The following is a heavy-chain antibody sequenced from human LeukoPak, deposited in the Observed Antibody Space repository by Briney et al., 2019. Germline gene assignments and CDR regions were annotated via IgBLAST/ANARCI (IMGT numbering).Heavy chain of an antibody. Sequence: GGSLRLSCAASGFTVSSNYMSWVRQAPGKGLEWVSVIYSGGSTYYADSVKGRFTISRDNSRNTLSLQMNSLRAEDTAVYYCARENYMNSLDYWGQGTLVTVPS. D-gene: IGHD5-24*01. V-gene: IGHV3-53*01. CDR1: GFTVSSNY. CDR2: IYSGGST. CDR3: ARENYMNSLDY. J-gene: IGHJ4*02.